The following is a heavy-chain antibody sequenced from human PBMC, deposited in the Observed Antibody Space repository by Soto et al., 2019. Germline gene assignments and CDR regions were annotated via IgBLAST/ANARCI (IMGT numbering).Heavy chain of an antibody. V-gene: IGHV1-8*01. J-gene: IGHJ6*02. Sequence: QVQLVQSGAEVKKPGASVKVSCKASGYTFTSYDINWVRQATGQGLEWMGWMNPNSGNTGYAQKFQGRVTMTRNTSISTAYMELSSLRSEDTAVYYCASGVAAAGMAGMDVWGQGTTVTVSS. CDR1: GYTFTSYD. CDR2: MNPNSGNT. D-gene: IGHD6-13*01. CDR3: ASGVAAAGMAGMDV.